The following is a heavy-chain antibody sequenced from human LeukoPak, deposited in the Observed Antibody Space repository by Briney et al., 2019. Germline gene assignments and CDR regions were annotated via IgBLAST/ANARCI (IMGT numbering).Heavy chain of an antibody. CDR1: GGSISSYS. D-gene: IGHD5-24*01. CDR2: IYDSGNS. Sequence: SETLSLTCTVSGGSISSYSWSWIRQPPGKGLEWIGYIYDSGNSNYNPSLKSRVTISGGTSKNQFSLKLTSVTAADTAVYYCARHKGGEMATLDYWGQGTLVTVSS. CDR3: ARHKGGEMATLDY. J-gene: IGHJ4*02. V-gene: IGHV4-59*08.